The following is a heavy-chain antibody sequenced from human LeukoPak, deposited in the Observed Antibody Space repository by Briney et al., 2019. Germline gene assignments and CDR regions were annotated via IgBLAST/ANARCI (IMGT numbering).Heavy chain of an antibody. V-gene: IGHV1-2*02. J-gene: IGHJ4*02. Sequence: ASVKVSCKTSGYTFNDYYVHWVRQDPGQGLEWMGWINPNSGRTNYAPKFQGRVTLTTDTSISTAYMELSSLISGDTALYFCARDSGDVLTGYYHFWGQGTLVTVSS. CDR1: GYTFNDYY. D-gene: IGHD3-9*01. CDR3: ARDSGDVLTGYYHF. CDR2: INPNSGRT.